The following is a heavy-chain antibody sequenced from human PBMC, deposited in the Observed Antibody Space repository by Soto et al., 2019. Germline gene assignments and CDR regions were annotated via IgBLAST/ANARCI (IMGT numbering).Heavy chain of an antibody. V-gene: IGHV4-59*01. D-gene: IGHD3-16*02. CDR3: AGFRVVKYYYYMDV. Sequence: SETLSLTCTVSGGSISSYYWSWIRQPPGKGLEWIGYIYYSGSTNYNPSLKSRVTISVDTSKNQFSLKLSSVTAADTAVYYCAGFRVVKYYYYMDVWGKGTTVTVSS. CDR1: GGSISSYY. CDR2: IYYSGST. J-gene: IGHJ6*03.